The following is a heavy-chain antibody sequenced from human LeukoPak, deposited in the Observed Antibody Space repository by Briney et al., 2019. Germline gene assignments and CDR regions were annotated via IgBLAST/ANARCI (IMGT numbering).Heavy chain of an antibody. CDR2: IYYSGST. J-gene: IGHJ5*02. CDR3: ARAKRPTYYYDSSAFDP. Sequence: SETLSLTCTVSGGSISTYYWSWIRQPPGKGLEWIGYIYYSGSTNYNPSLKGRVTMSVDTSKNQFSLKLSSVTAADTAVYYCARAKRPTYYYDSSAFDPWGQGTLVTVSS. CDR1: GGSISTYY. D-gene: IGHD3-22*01. V-gene: IGHV4-59*12.